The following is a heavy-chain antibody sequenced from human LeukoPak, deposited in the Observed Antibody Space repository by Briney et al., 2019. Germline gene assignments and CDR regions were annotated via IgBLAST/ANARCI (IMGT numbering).Heavy chain of an antibody. CDR3: VRGPGRGYASEP. J-gene: IGHJ5*02. V-gene: IGHV4-4*08. D-gene: IGHD3-16*01. CDR2: ISTGGDI. CDR1: GGSICNSY. Sequence: SDTLSLTCAVSGGSICNSYCSWARQPPGKELEFIGYISTGGDINYNPSLRSRATMSINPSNNQLSLTLTSVTTADTAVYFCVRGPGRGYASEPWGQGSLVTVSS.